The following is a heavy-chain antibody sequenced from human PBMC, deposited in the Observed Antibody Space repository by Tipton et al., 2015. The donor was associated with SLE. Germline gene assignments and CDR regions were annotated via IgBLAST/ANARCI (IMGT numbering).Heavy chain of an antibody. CDR2: INWNSDNI. Sequence: SLRLSCAASGIIFDDYTMHWVRQAPGKGLEWVPGINWNSDNIDYADSVKGRFTISRDNAKNSLYLQMNSLRGEDTALYYCAKGQYDFWIYYMDVWGKGTTVTVSS. CDR1: GIIFDDYT. D-gene: IGHD3-3*01. J-gene: IGHJ6*03. V-gene: IGHV3-9*01. CDR3: AKGQYDFWIYYMDV.